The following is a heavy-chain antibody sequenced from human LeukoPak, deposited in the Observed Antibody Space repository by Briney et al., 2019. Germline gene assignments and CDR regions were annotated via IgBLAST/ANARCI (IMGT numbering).Heavy chain of an antibody. Sequence: GASVKVSCKASGYTFTSYAMHWVRQAPGQRLEWMGRIIPILGIANYAQKFQGRVTITADKSTSTAYMELSSLRSEDTAVYYCARTDYGDYEKIDYWGQGTLVTVSS. CDR2: IIPILGIA. V-gene: IGHV1-69*04. J-gene: IGHJ4*02. CDR1: GYTFTSYA. D-gene: IGHD4-17*01. CDR3: ARTDYGDYEKIDY.